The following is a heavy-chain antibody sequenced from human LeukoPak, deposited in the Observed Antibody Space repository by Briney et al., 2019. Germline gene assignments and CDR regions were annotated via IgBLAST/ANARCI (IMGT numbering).Heavy chain of an antibody. V-gene: IGHV4-39*01. D-gene: IGHD2-2*01. J-gene: IGHJ5*02. CDR3: AGHRKGNQLLLSVDP. Sequence: SETLSLTCTVSGGSISSIIYYWGWIRQPPGKGLEWIGGIYYSGSTYYNPSLKSRVTISVDTSKNQFSLKVTSVTAADTAVYYCAGHRKGNQLLLSVDPWGQGTLVTVSS. CDR1: GGSISSIIYY. CDR2: IYYSGST.